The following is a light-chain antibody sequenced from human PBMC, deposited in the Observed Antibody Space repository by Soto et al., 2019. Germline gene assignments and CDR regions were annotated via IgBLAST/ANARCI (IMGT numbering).Light chain of an antibody. V-gene: IGLV2-14*01. Sequence: QSALTQPASVSGSPGQSITISCTGTSSDVGIYNYVSWYQQHPGKAPKLMIYEVSNRPSGVSNRFSGSKSGNTASLTISGLQAEDEADYYCSSYTTSSTLVFGGVTKVTVL. CDR2: EVS. CDR1: SSDVGIYNY. CDR3: SSYTTSSTLV. J-gene: IGLJ3*02.